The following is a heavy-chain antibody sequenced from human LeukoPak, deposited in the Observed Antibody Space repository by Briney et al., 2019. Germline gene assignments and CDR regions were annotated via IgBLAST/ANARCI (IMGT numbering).Heavy chain of an antibody. V-gene: IGHV1-2*02. CDR3: ARTFRQLGSGY. CDR1: GYTFTGYY. D-gene: IGHD6-6*01. J-gene: IGHJ4*02. Sequence: ASVKVSCKASGYTFTGYYMHWVRQAPGQGLEWMGWINPKSGGTNYAQKFQGTVTMTRDTSISTAYMELSRLRSDDTAVYYCARTFRQLGSGYWGQGTLVTVSS. CDR2: INPKSGGT.